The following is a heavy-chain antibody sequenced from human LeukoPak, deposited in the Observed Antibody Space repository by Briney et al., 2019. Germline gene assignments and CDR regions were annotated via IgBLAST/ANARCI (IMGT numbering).Heavy chain of an antibody. Sequence: SVKVSCKASGGTFSSYAISWVRQAPGQGLEWMGRIIPIFGTANYAQKFQGRVTITTDESTSTAYMELSSLRSEGTAVYYCARGALGDYYGSGSYLLDPWGQGTLVTVSS. J-gene: IGHJ5*02. CDR2: IIPIFGTA. CDR1: GGTFSSYA. V-gene: IGHV1-69*05. D-gene: IGHD3-10*01. CDR3: ARGALGDYYGSGSYLLDP.